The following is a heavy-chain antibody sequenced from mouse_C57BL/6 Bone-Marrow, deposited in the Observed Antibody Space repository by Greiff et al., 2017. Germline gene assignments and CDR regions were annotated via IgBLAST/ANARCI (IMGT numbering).Heavy chain of an antibody. CDR1: GFTFSDYY. V-gene: IGHV5-12*01. Sequence: EVKLVESGGGLVQPGGSLKLSCAASGFTFSDYYMYWVRQTPEKRLEWVAYISNGGGSTYYPDTVKGRFTISRDNAKNTLYLQMSRLKSEDTAMYYCARGDDYVPYAMDYWGQGTSVTVSS. CDR2: ISNGGGST. D-gene: IGHD2-4*01. J-gene: IGHJ4*01. CDR3: ARGDDYVPYAMDY.